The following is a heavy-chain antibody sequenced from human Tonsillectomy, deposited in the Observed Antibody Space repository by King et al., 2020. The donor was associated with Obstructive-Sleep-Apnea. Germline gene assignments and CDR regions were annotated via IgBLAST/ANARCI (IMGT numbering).Heavy chain of an antibody. CDR1: GGSISSGGYS. CDR2: IYHSGST. CDR3: ARGNQFWVRVVIYPQDAFDI. V-gene: IGHV4-30-2*01. D-gene: IGHD3-10*01. Sequence: QLQESGSGLENPSQTLSLTCAVSGGSISSGGYSWSWIPQPPGKGLEWMGYIYHSGSTYYNPSLKIRVTISVYRSKNQFSLKLSSVTAADTAVYYCARGNQFWVRVVIYPQDAFDIWGQGTMVTVSS. J-gene: IGHJ3*02.